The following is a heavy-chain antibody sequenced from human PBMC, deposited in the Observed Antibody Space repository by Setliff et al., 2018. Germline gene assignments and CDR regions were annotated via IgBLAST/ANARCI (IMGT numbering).Heavy chain of an antibody. CDR3: GRGFSRIEGWGNWFDP. J-gene: IGHJ5*02. Sequence: PSETLSLTCTVSGGSVSNSGFFWGWLRQAPGKGLEWIGNIYDSGSSNYNASLKSRLIITRDTSKNQISLKLTSVTAADTAVYYCGRGFSRIEGWGNWFDPWGPETLLVTVSS. V-gene: IGHV4-39*01. D-gene: IGHD2-15*01. CDR1: GGSVSNSGFF. CDR2: IYDSGSS.